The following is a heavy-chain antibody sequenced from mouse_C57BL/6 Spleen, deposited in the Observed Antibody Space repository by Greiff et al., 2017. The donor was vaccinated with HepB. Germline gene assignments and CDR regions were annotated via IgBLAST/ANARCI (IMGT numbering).Heavy chain of an antibody. CDR1: GFTFSDYG. D-gene: IGHD1-1*01. Sequence: EVQGVESGGGLVKPGGSLKLSCAASGFTFSDYGMHWVRQAPEKGLEWVAYISSGSSTIYYADTVKGRFTISRDNAKNTLFLQMTSLRSEDTAMYYCARRGIITTAYYAMDYWGQGTSVTVSS. V-gene: IGHV5-17*01. J-gene: IGHJ4*01. CDR3: ARRGIITTAYYAMDY. CDR2: ISSGSSTI.